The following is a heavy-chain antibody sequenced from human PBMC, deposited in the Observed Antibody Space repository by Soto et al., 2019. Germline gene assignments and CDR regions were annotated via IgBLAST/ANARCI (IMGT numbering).Heavy chain of an antibody. CDR1: GGTFSSYA. CDR3: ARGVVVVPDAPTRIDP. J-gene: IGHJ5*02. V-gene: IGHV1-69*13. Sequence: SVKLSCKASGGTFSSYAISWVRQAPGQGLERMGGIIPIFGTANYAQKFQGRVTITADESTSTAYMELSSLRSEDTAVFYCARGVVVVPDAPTRIDPWGQGTLVTVSS. D-gene: IGHD2-2*01. CDR2: IIPIFGTA.